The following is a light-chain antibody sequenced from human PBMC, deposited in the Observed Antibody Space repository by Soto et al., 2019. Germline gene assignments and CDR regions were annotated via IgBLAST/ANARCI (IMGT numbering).Light chain of an antibody. CDR3: QQHSSSPFT. CDR1: QSVSSSY. CDR2: GAS. Sequence: EIVLTQSPGTLSLSPGERATLSCRASQSVSSSYLAWHQQNPGQAPRLLIHGASSRATGIPDRFTGSGSGTNFTLNISRLETEDFAVYFCQQHSSSPFTFGQGTKVEIK. V-gene: IGKV3-20*01. J-gene: IGKJ2*01.